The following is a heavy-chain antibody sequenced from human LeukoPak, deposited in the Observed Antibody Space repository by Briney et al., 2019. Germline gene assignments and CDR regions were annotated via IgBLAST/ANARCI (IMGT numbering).Heavy chain of an antibody. CDR1: GFPFNNYR. D-gene: IGHD1-14*01. CDR2: IWYDGSNK. V-gene: IGHV3-33*01. Sequence: GGPLRLSCAASGFPFNNYRMHWVRQAPGKGLEWVAVIWYDGSNKSYANSVKGRFTISRDDSKNTMYRQMKSLMSEDKADYYCASDGVYKTLGYYFDYGGQGTLVTVSS. J-gene: IGHJ4*02. CDR3: ASDGVYKTLGYYFDY.